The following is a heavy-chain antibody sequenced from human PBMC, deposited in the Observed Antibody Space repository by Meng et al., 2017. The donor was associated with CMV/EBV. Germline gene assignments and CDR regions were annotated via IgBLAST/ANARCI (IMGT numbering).Heavy chain of an antibody. D-gene: IGHD2-2*02. CDR3: ARLGEGYCSSTSCYIVRQNWFDP. J-gene: IGHJ5*02. Sequence: GESLKISCKGSGYSFTSYWIGWVRQMPGKGLEWMGIIYPSDSDTRYSPSFQGQVTISADKSISTAYLQWSSLKASDTAMYYCARLGEGYCSSTSCYIVRQNWFDPWGQGTLVTVSS. CDR2: IYPSDSDT. V-gene: IGHV5-51*01. CDR1: GYSFTSYW.